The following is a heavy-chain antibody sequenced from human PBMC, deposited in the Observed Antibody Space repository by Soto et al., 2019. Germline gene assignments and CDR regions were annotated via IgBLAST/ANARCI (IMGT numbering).Heavy chain of an antibody. D-gene: IGHD3-10*01. CDR3: ARGGPPIDY. J-gene: IGHJ4*02. CDR2: INAGNGNT. Sequence: QVQLVQSGAEEKKPGASVKVSCKASGYTFSSYAMHWVRQAPGQRLEGMGGINAGNGNTKYSQKFKDRVTITRAKSASTAYRELSSLRAEDTAVYYSARGGPPIDYWGQGTLVTVSS. V-gene: IGHV1-3*05. CDR1: GYTFSSYA.